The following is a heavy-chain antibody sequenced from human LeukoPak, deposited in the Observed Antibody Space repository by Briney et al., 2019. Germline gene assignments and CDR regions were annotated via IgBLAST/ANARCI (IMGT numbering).Heavy chain of an antibody. CDR2: IRQDGNEK. CDR1: GFTFSSYW. D-gene: IGHD1-26*01. J-gene: IGHJ4*02. CDR3: AKINIVGAINGDY. V-gene: IGHV3-7*01. Sequence: GGSLRLSCAASGFTFSSYWMSWVRQAPGKGLEWVANIRQDGNEKYYVDSVKGRFTISRDNSKNTLYLQMNSLRAEDTAVYYCAKINIVGAINGDYWGQGTLVTVSS.